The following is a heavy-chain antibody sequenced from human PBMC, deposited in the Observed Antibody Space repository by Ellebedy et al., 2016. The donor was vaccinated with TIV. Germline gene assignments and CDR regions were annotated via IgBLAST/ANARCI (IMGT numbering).Heavy chain of an antibody. D-gene: IGHD3-3*01. Sequence: GESLKISCAVSGFTFSNYWMSWVRQAPGKGLEWVANIRQDGSEIYYVDSVKGRFTISRDNAKKSLYLQMNSLRAEDTAVYYCARVRGAYDFWSGTMDVWGQGTTVTVSS. J-gene: IGHJ6*02. CDR2: IRQDGSEI. V-gene: IGHV3-7*01. CDR3: ARVRGAYDFWSGTMDV. CDR1: GFTFSNYW.